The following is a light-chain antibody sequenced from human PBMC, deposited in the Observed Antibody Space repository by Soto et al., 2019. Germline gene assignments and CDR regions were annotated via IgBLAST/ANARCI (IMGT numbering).Light chain of an antibody. J-gene: IGKJ1*01. V-gene: IGKV3-20*01. CDR3: QQYGSSSRT. Sequence: ELVLTKSPATLSLSPGERATLSSRATKSVSSNYLAWYQQKPGQAPRLLIYAASSRATGIPARFSGSGSGTEFSLTISRLEAEDFAVYYCQQYGSSSRTFGQGTKVDIK. CDR2: AAS. CDR1: KSVSSNY.